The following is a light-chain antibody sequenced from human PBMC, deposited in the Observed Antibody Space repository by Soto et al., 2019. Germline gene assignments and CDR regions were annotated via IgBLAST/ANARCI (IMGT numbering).Light chain of an antibody. CDR2: DDS. CDR1: SSDVGGYNY. CDR3: RSYTSSSTPV. Sequence: QSVLTQPASVSGSPGQSITISCTGTSSDVGGYNYVSWYQQHPGKAPKLMIYDDSNRPSGVSNRFSGSKSGNTASLTISGLQAEDEADYYCRSYTSSSTPVFGTGTKVTVL. V-gene: IGLV2-14*01. J-gene: IGLJ1*01.